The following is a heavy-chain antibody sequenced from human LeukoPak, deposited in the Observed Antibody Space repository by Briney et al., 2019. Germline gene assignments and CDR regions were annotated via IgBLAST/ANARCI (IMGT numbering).Heavy chain of an antibody. CDR3: ARGARQITSFDY. CDR1: GGSISSGDYY. J-gene: IGHJ4*02. D-gene: IGHD5-24*01. Sequence: SETLSLTCTVSGGSISSGDYYWSWIRQPPGKGLEWIGYIYYSGSTYYNPSLKSRVTISVDTSKNQFSLKLSSVTAADTAVYYCARGARQITSFDYWGQGTLVTVSS. V-gene: IGHV4-30-4*08. CDR2: IYYSGST.